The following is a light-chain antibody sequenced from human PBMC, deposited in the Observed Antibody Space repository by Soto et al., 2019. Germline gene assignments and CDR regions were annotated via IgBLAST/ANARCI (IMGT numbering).Light chain of an antibody. V-gene: IGKV1-39*01. CDR3: QQSYITPPT. Sequence: DIQMTQSPSSLSASVGDRVTITCRASQSIGRYLNWYQQKPGKAPKVLINAAFTLESGVPSRFSGSGSGTDFTLTISSLQREDFATYYCQQSYITPPTFGQGTKVDIK. J-gene: IGKJ1*01. CDR2: AAF. CDR1: QSIGRY.